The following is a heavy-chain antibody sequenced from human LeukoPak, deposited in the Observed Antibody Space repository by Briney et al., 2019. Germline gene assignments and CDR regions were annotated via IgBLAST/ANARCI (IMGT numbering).Heavy chain of an antibody. CDR1: GGSISSSSYY. CDR3: ARVSGNYYDSSGYFRRRPKCWFDP. CDR2: IYYSGST. D-gene: IGHD3-22*01. J-gene: IGHJ5*02. V-gene: IGHV4-39*07. Sequence: PSETLSLTCTASGGSISSSSYYWGWIRQPPGKGLEWIGSIYYSGSTYYNPSLKSRVTISVDTSKNQFSLKLSSVTAADTAVYYCARVSGNYYDSSGYFRRRPKCWFDPWGQGTLVTVSS.